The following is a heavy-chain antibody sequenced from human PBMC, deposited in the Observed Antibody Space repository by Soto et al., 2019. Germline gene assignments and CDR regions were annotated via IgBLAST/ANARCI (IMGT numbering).Heavy chain of an antibody. Sequence: GGSLRLSCAASGFTFSNAWMNWVRQAPGKGLEWVGRIKSKTDGGTTDYAAPVKGRFTISRDDSKNTLYLQMNSLRAEDTAVYYCARGYSSSSAAFDYWGQGTLVTVSS. CDR2: IKSKTDGGTT. V-gene: IGHV3-15*07. CDR3: ARGYSSSSAAFDY. J-gene: IGHJ4*02. CDR1: GFTFSNAW. D-gene: IGHD6-13*01.